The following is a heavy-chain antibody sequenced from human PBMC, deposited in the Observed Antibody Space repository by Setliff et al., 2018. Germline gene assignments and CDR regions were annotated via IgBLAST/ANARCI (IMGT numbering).Heavy chain of an antibody. CDR1: GYTFSDYY. CDR2: INPKSGGA. J-gene: IGHJ3*01. V-gene: IGHV1-2*02. CDR3: ARGGIYNYVSSAYFDL. D-gene: IGHD3-22*01. Sequence: ASVKVSCKASGYTFSDYYMYWVRQAPGQGLEWMGWINPKSGGAHYAQKFRGRVTMSRETSISTDYMELSRLTSDDTAVYYCARGGIYNYVSSAYFDLWGQGSMGTVSS.